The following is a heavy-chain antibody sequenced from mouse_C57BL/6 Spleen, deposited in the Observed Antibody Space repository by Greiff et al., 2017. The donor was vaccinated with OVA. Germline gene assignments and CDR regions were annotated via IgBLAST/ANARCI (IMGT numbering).Heavy chain of an antibody. J-gene: IGHJ4*01. Sequence: QVQLQQSGAELVRPGASVTLSCTASGYTFTDYEMHWVKQTPVHGLEWIGAIDPETGGPAYNQKFKGKAILTADKSSSTAYMELRSLTSEDSAVYYWTRRGTDYAMDCWGKGTSVTVSS. CDR2: IDPETGGP. D-gene: IGHD3-3*01. CDR3: TRRGTDYAMDC. CDR1: GYTFTDYE. V-gene: IGHV1-15*01.